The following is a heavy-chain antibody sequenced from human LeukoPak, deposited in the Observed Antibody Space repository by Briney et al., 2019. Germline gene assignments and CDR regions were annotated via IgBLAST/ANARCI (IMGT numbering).Heavy chain of an antibody. CDR2: IRSKAYGGTT. Sequence: GGSLRLSCTASGFTFGDYAMSWFRQAPGKGLEWVGFIRSKAYGGTTEYAASVKGRFTISRDDSKSIAYLQMSSLKTEDTAVYYCTRDRQDYGDYVPNYWGQGTLVTVSS. J-gene: IGHJ4*02. CDR3: TRDRQDYGDYVPNY. V-gene: IGHV3-49*03. CDR1: GFTFGDYA. D-gene: IGHD4-17*01.